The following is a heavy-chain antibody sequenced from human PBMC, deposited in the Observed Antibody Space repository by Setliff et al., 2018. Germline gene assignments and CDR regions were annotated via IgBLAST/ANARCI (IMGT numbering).Heavy chain of an antibody. J-gene: IGHJ6*03. CDR3: ASIDWGENFYNMDV. Sequence: GVSLKISCGAFGFTFSKYWMYWVRQVPGKGLVWVSRINGDGTITNYADSVKGRFTISRDNAKNTLYLQMNSLRGEDTAVYFCASIDWGENFYNMDVWGKGTTVTVSS. CDR2: INGDGTIT. D-gene: IGHD7-27*01. V-gene: IGHV3-74*01. CDR1: GFTFSKYW.